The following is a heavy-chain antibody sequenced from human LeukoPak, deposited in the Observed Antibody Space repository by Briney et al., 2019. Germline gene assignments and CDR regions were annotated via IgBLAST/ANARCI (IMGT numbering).Heavy chain of an antibody. V-gene: IGHV3-73*01. D-gene: IGHD3-22*01. CDR2: IRSKANSYAT. CDR1: GFTFSGSA. J-gene: IGHJ4*02. Sequence: GGSLRLSCAASGFTFSGSAMHWVRQASGKGLEWVGRIRSKANSYATAYAASVKGRFTISRDDSKNTAYLQMNSLKTEDTAVYYCVTESYYYDSSGYYYDYWGQGTLVTVSS. CDR3: VTESYYYDSSGYYYDY.